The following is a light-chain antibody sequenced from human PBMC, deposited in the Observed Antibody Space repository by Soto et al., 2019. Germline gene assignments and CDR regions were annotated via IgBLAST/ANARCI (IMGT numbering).Light chain of an antibody. Sequence: EIVLTQSPAILSVSPVERATLCFRASQSVTSNLAWYRQRPGQAPRLLIYDTFRRATGVPARFSGSGSGTEFTLTISSLQSEDFAVYYCQQYNDWPPWTFGQGTKVDIK. V-gene: IGKV3-15*01. CDR2: DTF. CDR1: QSVTSN. J-gene: IGKJ1*01. CDR3: QQYNDWPPWT.